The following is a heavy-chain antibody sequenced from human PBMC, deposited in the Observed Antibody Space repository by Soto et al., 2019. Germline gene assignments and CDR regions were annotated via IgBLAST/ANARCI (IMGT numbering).Heavy chain of an antibody. CDR1: GFTFSSYA. J-gene: IGHJ4*02. Sequence: EVQLLESGGGLVQPGGSLRLSCAASGFTFSSYAMRWVRQAPGKGLEWVSAISGSGGSTYYADSVKGRFTISRDNSKNTLYLQMNSLRAEDTAVYYCARRGSGRYYEYWGKGTLVTVSS. V-gene: IGHV3-23*01. CDR3: ARRGSGRYYEY. D-gene: IGHD6-19*01. CDR2: ISGSGGST.